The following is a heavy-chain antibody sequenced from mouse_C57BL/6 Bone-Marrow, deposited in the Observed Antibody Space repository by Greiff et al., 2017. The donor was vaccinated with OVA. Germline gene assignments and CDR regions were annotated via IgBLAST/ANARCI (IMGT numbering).Heavy chain of an antibody. CDR1: GFNIKDDY. CDR3: TTSRIYDGYYRFAY. CDR2: IDPENGDT. V-gene: IGHV14-4*01. Sequence: EVQLQQSGAELVRPGASVKLSCTASGFNIKDDYMHWVKQRPEQGLEWIGWIDPENGDTEYASKFQGKATITAETSSNTAYLQLSSLTSEDTAVYYCTTSRIYDGYYRFAYWGQGTLVTVSA. J-gene: IGHJ3*01. D-gene: IGHD2-3*01.